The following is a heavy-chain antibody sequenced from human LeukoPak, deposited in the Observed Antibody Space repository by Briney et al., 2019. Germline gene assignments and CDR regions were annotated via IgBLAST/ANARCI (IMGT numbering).Heavy chain of an antibody. J-gene: IGHJ4*02. V-gene: IGHV3-30*04. Sequence: PGGSLRLSCPASGFTFSGYAMHWVRQAPGKGLEWVAIISYDGNKKYYADSVKGRFTISRDNSKNTVYLQMNSLRAEDTAVYYCASDSEGIDYWGQGPLVTVSS. CDR1: GFTFSGYA. CDR3: ASDSEGIDY. CDR2: ISYDGNKK. D-gene: IGHD3-10*01.